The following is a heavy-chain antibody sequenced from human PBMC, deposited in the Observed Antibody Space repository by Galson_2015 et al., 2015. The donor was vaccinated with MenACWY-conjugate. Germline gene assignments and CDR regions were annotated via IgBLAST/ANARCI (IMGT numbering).Heavy chain of an antibody. CDR1: GGTFSSYA. CDR3: ARETVSSQETPPMDV. V-gene: IGHV1-69*13. J-gene: IGHJ6*02. D-gene: IGHD4-17*01. CDR2: IIPIFGTA. Sequence: SVKVSCKASGGTFSSYAISWVRQAPGQGLEWMGGIIPIFGTANYAQKSQGRVTITADESTSTAYMELSSLRSEDTAVYYCARETVSSQETPPMDVWGQGTTVTVSS.